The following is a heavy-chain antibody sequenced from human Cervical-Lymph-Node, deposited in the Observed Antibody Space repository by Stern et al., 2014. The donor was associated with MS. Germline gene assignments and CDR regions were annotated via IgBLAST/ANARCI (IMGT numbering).Heavy chain of an antibody. CDR3: ARVGAYCGGDCYSLADY. CDR2: IIPIFGTA. J-gene: IGHJ4*02. V-gene: IGHV1-69*01. D-gene: IGHD2-21*02. Sequence: QMQLVQYGAEVKKPGSSVKVSCKASGGTFSSYAISWVRQAPGQGLEWMGGIIPIFGTANYAQKFQGRVTITADESTSTAYMELSSLRSEDTAVYYCARVGAYCGGDCYSLADYWGQGTLVTVSS. CDR1: GGTFSSYA.